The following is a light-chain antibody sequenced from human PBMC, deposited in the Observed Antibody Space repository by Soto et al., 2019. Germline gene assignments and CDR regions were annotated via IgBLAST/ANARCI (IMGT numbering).Light chain of an antibody. Sequence: QSVLTQPASVSGSPGQSITISCAGTSTDIGGYNHVSWYQQHPRKAPNVMLYEVTNRPSGVSNRFSGSKSGNTDSLTISGLQAEDEADYSCASFSLSSTLYVFGSGTKVTVL. J-gene: IGLJ1*01. V-gene: IGLV2-14*01. CDR1: STDIGGYNH. CDR3: ASFSLSSTLYV. CDR2: EVT.